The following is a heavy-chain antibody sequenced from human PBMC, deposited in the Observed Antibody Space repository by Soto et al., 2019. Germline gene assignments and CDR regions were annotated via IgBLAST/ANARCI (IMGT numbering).Heavy chain of an antibody. D-gene: IGHD2-15*01. CDR3: MSDFLGY. V-gene: IGHV3-7*04. J-gene: IGHJ6*02. Sequence: PGGSLRLSCAASGFTFSSFWMSWVRQVPGKGLEWVANIKEDGTQKYYVDSVKGRFTIARDNAKNSLSLEMNSLRAEDTAIYYCMSDFLGYCGQGTTVTVSS. CDR2: IKEDGTQK. CDR1: GFTFSSFW.